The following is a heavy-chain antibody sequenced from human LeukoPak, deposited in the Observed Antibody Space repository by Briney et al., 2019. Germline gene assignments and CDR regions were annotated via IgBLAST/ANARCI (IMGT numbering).Heavy chain of an antibody. V-gene: IGHV4-31*03. CDR3: ARHERCSSINCIYNWFDP. Sequence: SETLSLTCTVSGGSISSGGYYWSWIRQHPGKGLEWIGYIYYSGSTYYNPSLKSRVTISVDTSKNQFSLKLSSVTAADTAVYYCARHERCSSINCIYNWFDPWGQGTLVIVSS. J-gene: IGHJ5*02. CDR1: GGSISSGGYY. CDR2: IYYSGST. D-gene: IGHD2-2*01.